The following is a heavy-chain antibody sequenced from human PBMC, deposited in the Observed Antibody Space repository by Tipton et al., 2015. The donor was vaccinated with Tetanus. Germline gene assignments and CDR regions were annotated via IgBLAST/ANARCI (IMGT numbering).Heavy chain of an antibody. CDR3: ARDYCSSTSCYYYYYGMDV. CDR1: GYTFTSYA. V-gene: IGHV1-3*01. D-gene: IGHD2-2*01. J-gene: IGHJ6*02. Sequence: VQLVQSGPEVKKPGASVKVSCKASGYTFTSYAMHWVRQAPGQRLEWMGWINAGNGNTKYSQKFQGRVTITRDTSASTAYMELSSLRSEDTAVYYCARDYCSSTSCYYYYYGMDVWGQGTTVTVSS. CDR2: INAGNGNT.